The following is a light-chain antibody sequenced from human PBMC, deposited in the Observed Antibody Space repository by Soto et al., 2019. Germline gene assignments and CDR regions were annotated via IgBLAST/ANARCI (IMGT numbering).Light chain of an antibody. V-gene: IGLV2-14*03. Sequence: QSALTQPASVSGSPGQSITISCTGTSSDVSGYYYVSWYQHHPGKAPKLMIFDVNSRPSGVSNRFSGSKSGSTASLTISGLQAEYEADYYCSSYTSGSSPVMFGGGTKLTVL. CDR2: DVN. CDR3: SSYTSGSSPVM. J-gene: IGLJ3*02. CDR1: SSDVSGYYY.